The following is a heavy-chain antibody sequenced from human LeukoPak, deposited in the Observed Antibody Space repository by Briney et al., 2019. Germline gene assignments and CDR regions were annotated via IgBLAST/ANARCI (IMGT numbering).Heavy chain of an antibody. CDR2: ISGPGGST. Sequence: GGSLRLSCAASGFTFSNLPMSWVRQAPGKGLDWVSAISGPGGSTYYADSVKDRFTISRDNSKNTLYLQMNSLRPEDTAVYYCCPKLGYNYYIELWGKGTTVTVSS. J-gene: IGHJ6*03. V-gene: IGHV3-23*01. CDR3: CPKLGYNYYIEL. CDR1: GFTFSNLP. D-gene: IGHD6-6*01.